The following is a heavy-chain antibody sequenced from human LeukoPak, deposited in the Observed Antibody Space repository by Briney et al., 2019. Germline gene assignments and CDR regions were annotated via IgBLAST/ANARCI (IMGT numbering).Heavy chain of an antibody. Sequence: SETLSLTCAVYGGPFSGYYWSWIRQPPGKGLEWIGEINHSGSTNYNPSLKSRVTISVDTSKNQFSLKLSSVTAADTAVYYCARGSRSSWLVAHAEYFQHWGQGTLVTVSS. V-gene: IGHV4-34*01. CDR3: ARGSRSSWLVAHAEYFQH. CDR1: GGPFSGYY. CDR2: INHSGST. J-gene: IGHJ1*01. D-gene: IGHD6-13*01.